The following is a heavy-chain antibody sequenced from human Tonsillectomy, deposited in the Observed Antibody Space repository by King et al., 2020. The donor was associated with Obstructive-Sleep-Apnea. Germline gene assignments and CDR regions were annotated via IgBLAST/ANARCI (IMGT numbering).Heavy chain of an antibody. CDR1: GGSISSGDYY. Sequence: PLQESGPGLVKPSQTLSLTCTVSGGSISSGDYYWSWIRQPPGKGLEWIGYIYYSGSTYYNPSLRSRVTISVDTSKNQFSLKLSSVTAADTAVYYCARQSWRDILTGYDPRFDYWGQGTLVTVSS. V-gene: IGHV4-30-4*01. CDR2: IYYSGST. J-gene: IGHJ4*02. CDR3: ARQSWRDILTGYDPRFDY. D-gene: IGHD3-9*01.